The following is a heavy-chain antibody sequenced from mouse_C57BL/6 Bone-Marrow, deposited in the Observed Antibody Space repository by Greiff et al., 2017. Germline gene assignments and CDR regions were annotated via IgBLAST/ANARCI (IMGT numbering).Heavy chain of an antibody. D-gene: IGHD4-1*01. V-gene: IGHV1-22*01. J-gene: IGHJ4*01. Sequence: EVQLQQSGPELVKPGASVKMSCKASGYTFTDYNMHWVKQSHGKSLEWIGYINPNNGGTSYNQKFKGKATLTVNKSSSTAYMELRSLTSEDSAVYYCARRPNWDGNPYYYAMDYWGQGTSVTVSS. CDR3: ARRPNWDGNPYYYAMDY. CDR1: GYTFTDYN. CDR2: INPNNGGT.